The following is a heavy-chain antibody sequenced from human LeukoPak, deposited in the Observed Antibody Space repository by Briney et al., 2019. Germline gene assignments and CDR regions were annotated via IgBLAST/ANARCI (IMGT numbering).Heavy chain of an antibody. CDR1: GFTFSSYA. V-gene: IGHV3-23*01. Sequence: SGGSLRLSCAASGFTFSSYAMSWVRRAPGKGLEWVSAISGSGGSTYYADSVKGRFTISRDNSKNTLYLQMNSLRAEDTAVYYCARASGYDVFDYWGQGTLVTVSS. CDR2: ISGSGGST. D-gene: IGHD5-12*01. CDR3: ARASGYDVFDY. J-gene: IGHJ4*02.